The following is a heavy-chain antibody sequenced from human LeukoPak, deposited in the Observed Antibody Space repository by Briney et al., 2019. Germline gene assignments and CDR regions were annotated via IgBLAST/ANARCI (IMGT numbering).Heavy chain of an antibody. D-gene: IGHD3-10*01. CDR3: AREAYGSGNYYSDY. V-gene: IGHV3-74*01. J-gene: IGHJ4*02. Sequence: PGGSLRLSCAASGFTFSSYAMSWVRQAPGKGLVWVSRIHKDGSSTIYADSVKGRFTISRDNAKNTLYLQMNSLRAEDTAMYYCAREAYGSGNYYSDYWGQGTLVTVSS. CDR2: IHKDGSST. CDR1: GFTFSSYA.